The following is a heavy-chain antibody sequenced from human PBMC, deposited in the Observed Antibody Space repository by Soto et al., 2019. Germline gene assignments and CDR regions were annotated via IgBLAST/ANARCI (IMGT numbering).Heavy chain of an antibody. CDR2: INHSGST. CDR3: ARGGPGYDILTGYYTYGMDV. Sequence: SETLSLTCAVYGGSFSGYYWSWIRQPPGKGLDWIGEINHSGSTNYNPSLKSRVTISVDTSKNQFSLKLSSVTAADTAVYYCARGGPGYDILTGYYTYGMDVWGQGTTVTVSS. V-gene: IGHV4-34*01. CDR1: GGSFSGYY. D-gene: IGHD3-9*01. J-gene: IGHJ6*02.